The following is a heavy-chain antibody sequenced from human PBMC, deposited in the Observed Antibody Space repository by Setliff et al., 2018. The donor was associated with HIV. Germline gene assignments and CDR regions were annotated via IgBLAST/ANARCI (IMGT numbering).Heavy chain of an antibody. D-gene: IGHD6-13*01. Sequence: PSETLSLTCTVSGGSISSYYWSWIRQPAGKGLEWIGRIYTSDSTYYANSVKGRFTISRDSSKNTLSLQMSSLRAEDTALYYCATGGMAAAGPGGGHGLDVWGQGTTVTVSS. CDR1: GGSISSYY. CDR3: ATGGMAAAGPGGGHGLDV. CDR2: IYTSDST. J-gene: IGHJ6*02. V-gene: IGHV4-4*07.